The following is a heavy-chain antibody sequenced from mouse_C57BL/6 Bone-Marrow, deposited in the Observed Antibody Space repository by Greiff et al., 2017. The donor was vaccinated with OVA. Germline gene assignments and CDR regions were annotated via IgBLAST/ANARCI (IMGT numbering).Heavy chain of an antibody. V-gene: IGHV1-19*01. CDR2: INPYNGGT. CDR3: ANFYYGNYYAMDY. Sequence: VQLQQSGPVLVKPGASVKMSCKASGYTFTDYYMNWVKQSHGKSLEWIGVINPYNGGTSYNQKFKGKATLTVAKSSSTAYMELNSLTSEDSAVYYCANFYYGNYYAMDYWGQGTSVTVSS. J-gene: IGHJ4*01. CDR1: GYTFTDYY. D-gene: IGHD2-1*01.